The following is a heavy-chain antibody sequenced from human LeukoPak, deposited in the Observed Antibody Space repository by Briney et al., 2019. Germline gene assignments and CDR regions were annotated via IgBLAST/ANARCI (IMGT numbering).Heavy chain of an antibody. J-gene: IGHJ2*01. CDR1: GSTFSKDD. CDR3: TKGFCGSRAACAGGSYYDF. CDR2: IGVTGDT. V-gene: IGHV3-13*01. Sequence: PGGSLRLSCAASGSTFSKDDFHWVRQAPGKGLEWVAAIGVTGDTYYADSVKGRFTISREDAANSLYLQMRSLGAGDTALYYCTKGFCGSRAACAGGSYYDFWGRGALVTVSS. D-gene: IGHD2-15*01.